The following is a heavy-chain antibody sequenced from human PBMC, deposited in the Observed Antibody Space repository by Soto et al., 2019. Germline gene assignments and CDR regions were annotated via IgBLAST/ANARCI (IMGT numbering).Heavy chain of an antibody. Sequence: ASVKVSCKASGYTFTSHAMHWVRQAPGQSLEWMGWIDAGTGNTKYSQKFQGRVTITRDTSASTAYMELSPLRSEDTALYSCATGIEMSEGRYLQHWGQGTLVTVSS. V-gene: IGHV1-3*01. J-gene: IGHJ1*01. CDR2: IDAGTGNT. CDR1: GYTFTSHA. CDR3: ATGIEMSEGRYLQH.